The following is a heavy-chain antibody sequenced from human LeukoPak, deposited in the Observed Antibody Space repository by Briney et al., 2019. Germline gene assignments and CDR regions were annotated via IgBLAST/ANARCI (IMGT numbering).Heavy chain of an antibody. D-gene: IGHD3-9*01. CDR3: ARARYDILTGYSDDAFDI. J-gene: IGHJ3*02. CDR1: GGSISSYS. Sequence: SETLSLTCTVSGGSISSYSWSWIRQPAGKGLEWIGRIYTSGSTNYNPSLKSRVTMSVDTSKNQFSLKLSSVTAADTAVYYCARARYDILTGYSDDAFDIWGQGTMVTVSS. CDR2: IYTSGST. V-gene: IGHV4-4*07.